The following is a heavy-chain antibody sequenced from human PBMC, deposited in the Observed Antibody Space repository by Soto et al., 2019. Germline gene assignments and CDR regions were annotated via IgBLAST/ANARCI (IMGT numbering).Heavy chain of an antibody. Sequence: GGSLRLSCAASGFTFSSYGMHWVRQAPGKGLEWVAVISYDGSNKYHADSVKGRFTISRDNSKNTLYLQMNSLRAEDTAVYYCAKDQAYSYGRALYYYYGMDVWGQGTTVTVSS. D-gene: IGHD5-18*01. CDR3: AKDQAYSYGRALYYYYGMDV. J-gene: IGHJ6*02. CDR1: GFTFSSYG. V-gene: IGHV3-30*18. CDR2: ISYDGSNK.